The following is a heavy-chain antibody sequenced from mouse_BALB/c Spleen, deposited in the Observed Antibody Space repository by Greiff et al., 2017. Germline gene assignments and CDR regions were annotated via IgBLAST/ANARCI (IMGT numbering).Heavy chain of an antibody. CDR2: IYPYNGGT. V-gene: IGHV1S29*02. CDR1: GYTFTDYN. J-gene: IGHJ2*01. D-gene: IGHD1-2*01. Sequence: EVKLVESGPELVKPGASVKISCKASGYTFTDYNMHWVKQSHGKSLEWIGYIYPYNGGTGYNQKFKSKATLTVDNSSSTAYMELLSLTSEDSAVYYCARERTTATFDYWGQGTTLTVSS. CDR3: ARERTTATFDY.